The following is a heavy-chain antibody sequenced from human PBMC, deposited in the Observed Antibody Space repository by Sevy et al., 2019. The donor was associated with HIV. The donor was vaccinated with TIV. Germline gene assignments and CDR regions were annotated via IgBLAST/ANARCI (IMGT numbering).Heavy chain of an antibody. Sequence: GGSLRLSCAASGFPFSTYSLHWVRQAPGKGLEWVAVISYDGSNKYYADSVKGRFTMSRDSSKNTLYLQMNSLSTEDTAVYYCARDLRSNYHNCFDPWGQGTLVTVSS. CDR1: GFPFSTYS. V-gene: IGHV3-30-3*01. D-gene: IGHD4-4*01. J-gene: IGHJ5*02. CDR3: ARDLRSNYHNCFDP. CDR2: ISYDGSNK.